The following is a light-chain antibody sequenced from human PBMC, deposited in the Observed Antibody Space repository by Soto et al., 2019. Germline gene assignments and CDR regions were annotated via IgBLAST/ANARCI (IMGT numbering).Light chain of an antibody. CDR3: QQYGSSGT. CDR2: GAS. V-gene: IGKV3-20*01. Sequence: EIVMTQSPATLSASPGERATLSCRASQSVRSNLAGYQQKPGQAPRLLIYGASNRATGIPDRFSGSGSGTDFTLTISRLEPEDFAVYYCQQYGSSGTFGQGTKVDIK. J-gene: IGKJ1*01. CDR1: QSVRSN.